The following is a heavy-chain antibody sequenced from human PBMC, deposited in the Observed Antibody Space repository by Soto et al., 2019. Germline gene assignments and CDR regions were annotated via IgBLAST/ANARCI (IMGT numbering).Heavy chain of an antibody. CDR2: IYYSGST. Sequence: PSETLSLTCTVSGGSISSYYWSWIRQPPGKGLEWIGYIYYSGSTNYNPSLKSRVTISVDTSKNQFSLNLTSVTAADTAVYYCARHYYDILCYWAQGTLVTVSS. J-gene: IGHJ4*01. CDR1: GGSISSYY. CDR3: ARHYYDILCY. V-gene: IGHV4-59*01. D-gene: IGHD3-22*01.